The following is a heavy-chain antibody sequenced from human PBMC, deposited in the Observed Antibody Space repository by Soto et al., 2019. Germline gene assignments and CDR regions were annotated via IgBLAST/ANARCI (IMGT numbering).Heavy chain of an antibody. V-gene: IGHV4-61*01. J-gene: IGHJ3*02. D-gene: IGHD1-7*01. Sequence: ETLSLTCTVSGGSVSSGSYYWSWIRQPPGKGLEWIGYIYYSGSTNYNPSLKSRVTISVDTSKNQFSLKLSSVTAADTAVYYCARANYARNAFDIWGQGTMVTVSS. CDR2: IYYSGST. CDR1: GGSVSSGSYY. CDR3: ARANYARNAFDI.